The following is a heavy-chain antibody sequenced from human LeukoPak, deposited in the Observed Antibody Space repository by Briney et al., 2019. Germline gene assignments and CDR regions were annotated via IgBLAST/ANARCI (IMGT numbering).Heavy chain of an antibody. CDR2: ISGSGGST. V-gene: IGHV3-23*01. CDR3: AKDRERDGYEN. CDR1: GFTFSSYG. D-gene: IGHD5-12*01. J-gene: IGHJ4*02. Sequence: GGSLRLSCAASGFTFSSYGMSWVRQAPGKGLEWVSAISGSGGSTYYADSVKGRFTISRDNSKNTLYLQMNSLRAEDTAVYYCAKDRERDGYENWGQGTLVTVSS.